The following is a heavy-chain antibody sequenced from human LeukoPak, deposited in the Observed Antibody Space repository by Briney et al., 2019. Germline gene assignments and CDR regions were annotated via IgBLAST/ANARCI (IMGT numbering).Heavy chain of an antibody. CDR1: GYTFTGFY. Sequence: GASVKVSCKASGYTFTGFYIHWLRQAPGQGLEWMGWINPNSGDANYAPKFQGRVTMTRDTSISTACMELSSLRSDDTAVYYCARGHCGSATCQRNWFDPWGQGSLVTVSS. CDR2: INPNSGDA. CDR3: ARGHCGSATCQRNWFDP. D-gene: IGHD2-2*01. V-gene: IGHV1-2*02. J-gene: IGHJ5*02.